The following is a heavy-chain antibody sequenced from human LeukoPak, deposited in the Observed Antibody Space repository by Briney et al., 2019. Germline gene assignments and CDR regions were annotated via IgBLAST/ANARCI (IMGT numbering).Heavy chain of an antibody. CDR2: INPSGGST. Sequence: ASVKVSCKASRGTFSNYAISWVRQAPGQGLEWMGIINPSGGSTSYAQKFQGRVTMTRDMSTSTDYMELSSLRSEDTAVYYCARDNSVEDTAWWFDPWGQGTLVTVSS. CDR3: ARDNSVEDTAWWFDP. J-gene: IGHJ5*02. CDR1: RGTFSNYA. D-gene: IGHD4-23*01. V-gene: IGHV1-46*01.